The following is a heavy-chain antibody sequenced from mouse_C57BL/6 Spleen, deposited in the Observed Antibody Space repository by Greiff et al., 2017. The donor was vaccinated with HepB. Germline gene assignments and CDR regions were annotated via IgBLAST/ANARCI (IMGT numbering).Heavy chain of an antibody. CDR1: GFTFSSYA. CDR3: ARDTGNYYFDY. Sequence: VQLVESGGGLVKPGGSLKLSCAASGFTFSSYAMSWVRQTPEKRLEWVATISDGGSYTYYPDNVKGRFTISRDNAKNNLYLQMSHLKSEDTAMYYCARDTGNYYFDYWGQGTTLTVSS. D-gene: IGHD2-1*01. J-gene: IGHJ2*01. V-gene: IGHV5-4*01. CDR2: ISDGGSYT.